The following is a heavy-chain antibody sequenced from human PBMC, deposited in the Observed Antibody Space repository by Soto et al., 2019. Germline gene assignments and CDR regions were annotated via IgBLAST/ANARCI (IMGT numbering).Heavy chain of an antibody. Sequence: GESLKISCKGSGYNFAGYWIAWVRQMPGKGLELMGIVYPSDSDTRYRPSFQGQVTISADKSISSAYLQWSSLRASDTAMYYCARGGVSTRTFDYWGQGTPVTVSS. J-gene: IGHJ4*02. V-gene: IGHV5-51*01. CDR3: ARGGVSTRTFDY. CDR2: VYPSDSDT. D-gene: IGHD3-3*01. CDR1: GYNFAGYW.